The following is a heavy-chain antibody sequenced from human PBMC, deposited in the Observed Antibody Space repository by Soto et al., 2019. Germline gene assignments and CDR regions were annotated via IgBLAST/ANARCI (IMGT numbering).Heavy chain of an antibody. D-gene: IGHD1-1*01. V-gene: IGHV3-53*01. Sequence: EVQLVESGGGLIKPGGSLRLSCAASGFAVSSKYMTWVRQAPGKGLEWVSVIYGGGTTYYADSVKGRFTISRDTSKNTWYLQMNSLRAEDTAVYYCVHTTGGPGFDCWGQGTLVTVSS. CDR3: VHTTGGPGFDC. CDR1: GFAVSSKY. CDR2: IYGGGTT. J-gene: IGHJ4*02.